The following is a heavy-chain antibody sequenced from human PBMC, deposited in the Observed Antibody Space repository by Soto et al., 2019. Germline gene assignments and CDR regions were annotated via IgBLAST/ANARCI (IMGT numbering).Heavy chain of an antibody. CDR1: GFTLSDHY. D-gene: IGHD1-26*01. CDR3: ARWVSGSPDN. V-gene: IGHV3-72*01. J-gene: IGHJ4*02. CDR2: TKNKANRYTT. Sequence: EVQLVDSGGGLVQPGGSLRLSCAASGFTLSDHYMDWVRQAPGKGLEWVGRTKNKANRYTTEYAASVNGRFTISRDDSKNSLYLQMNSLKTEDTAVYYWARWVSGSPDNWGQGTLVTVSS.